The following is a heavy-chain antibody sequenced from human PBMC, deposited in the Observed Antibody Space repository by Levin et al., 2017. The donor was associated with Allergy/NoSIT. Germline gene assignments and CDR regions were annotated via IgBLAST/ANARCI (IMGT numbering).Heavy chain of an antibody. D-gene: IGHD2-8*02. CDR1: GFTFSNAW. CDR2: IKSKTDGGTT. V-gene: IGHV3-15*01. Sequence: GGSLRLSCAASGFTFSNAWMSWVRQAPGKGLEWVGRIKSKTDGGTTDYAAPVKGRFTISRDDSKNTLYLQMNSLKTEDTAVYYCTTRFNWWGAFDIWGQGTMVTVSS. J-gene: IGHJ3*02. CDR3: TTRFNWWGAFDI.